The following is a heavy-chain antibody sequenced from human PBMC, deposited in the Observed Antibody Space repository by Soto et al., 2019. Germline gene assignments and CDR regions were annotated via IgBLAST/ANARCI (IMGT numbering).Heavy chain of an antibody. CDR3: AREPKNSSSLLY. CDR1: GFTFSSYE. CDR2: ISSSGSTI. Sequence: PGGSLRLSCAASGFTFSSYEMNWVRQAPGKGLEWVSYISSSGSTIYYADSVKGRFTISRDNAKNSLYLQMNSLRAEDTAVYYCAREPKNSSSLLYWGQGTLVTVSS. V-gene: IGHV3-48*03. D-gene: IGHD6-6*01. J-gene: IGHJ4*02.